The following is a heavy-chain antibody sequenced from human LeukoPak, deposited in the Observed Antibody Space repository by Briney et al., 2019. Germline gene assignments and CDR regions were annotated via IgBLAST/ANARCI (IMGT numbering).Heavy chain of an antibody. CDR2: IYYSGST. Sequence: LSLTCTVSGGSISSGGYYWSWIRQHPGKGLEWIGYIYYSGSTYYNPSLKSRVTISVDTSKNQFSLKLSSVTAADTAVYYCARFPGLPADYWFDPWGQGTLVTVSS. V-gene: IGHV4-31*03. CDR3: ARFPGLPADYWFDP. D-gene: IGHD2-2*01. J-gene: IGHJ5*02. CDR1: GGSISSGGYY.